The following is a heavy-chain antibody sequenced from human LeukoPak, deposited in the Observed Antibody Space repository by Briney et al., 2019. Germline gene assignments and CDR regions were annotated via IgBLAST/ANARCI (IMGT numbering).Heavy chain of an antibody. CDR1: GYTFTEYY. CDR3: ARVPKPIAAAGRGYFDY. V-gene: IGHV1-2*02. J-gene: IGHJ4*02. Sequence: ASVKVSCKASGYTFTEYYLQWVRQAPGQGLEWMGWVNPYSGATNYAQNLQGRVTMTTDTSSSTAYMELRSLRSDDTAVYYCARVPKPIAAAGRGYFDYWGQGTLVTVSS. D-gene: IGHD6-13*01. CDR2: VNPYSGAT.